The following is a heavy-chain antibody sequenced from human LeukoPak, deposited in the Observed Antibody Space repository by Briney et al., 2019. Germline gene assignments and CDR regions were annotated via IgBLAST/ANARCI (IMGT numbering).Heavy chain of an antibody. CDR3: ARDAVATGIGAFDI. CDR1: GGSINSYY. CDR2: IYDSGST. J-gene: IGHJ3*02. V-gene: IGHV4-59*01. D-gene: IGHD5-12*01. Sequence: SETLSLTCTASGGSINSYYWNWIRQPPGKGLEWIGCIYDSGSTRYNPSLKSRVTISVDTSKNQLSLKMSSVTAADTAVYYCARDAVATGIGAFDIWGQGTMVTVSS.